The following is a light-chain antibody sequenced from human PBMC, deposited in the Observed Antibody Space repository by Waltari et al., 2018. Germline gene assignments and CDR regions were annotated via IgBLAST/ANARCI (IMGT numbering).Light chain of an antibody. J-gene: IGLJ2*01. CDR3: CSYAGTPRVV. V-gene: IGLV2-23*02. CDR2: EVN. Sequence: QSALTQPASVSGSPGQSITISCTGTNNAIGSYNLVSWYQQHPGKAPKGIIFEVNKRPSGVPNRFSGSKSGNTASLTVSGLHPEDEADYYCCSYAGTPRVVFGGGTKLTVL. CDR1: NNAIGSYNL.